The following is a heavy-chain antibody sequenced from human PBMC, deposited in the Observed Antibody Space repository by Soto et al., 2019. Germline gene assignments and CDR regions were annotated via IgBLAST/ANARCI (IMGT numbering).Heavy chain of an antibody. CDR1: GFTFSNAW. V-gene: IGHV3-15*01. Sequence: PGGSLRLSCAASGFTFSNAWMSWVRQAPGKGLEWVGRIKSKTDGGTTDCAAPVKGRFTISRDDSKNTLYLQMNSLKTEDTAVYYCTTDELIDYYYYGMDVWGQGTTVTVSS. CDR3: TTDELIDYYYYGMDV. CDR2: IKSKTDGGTT. J-gene: IGHJ6*02. D-gene: IGHD1-26*01.